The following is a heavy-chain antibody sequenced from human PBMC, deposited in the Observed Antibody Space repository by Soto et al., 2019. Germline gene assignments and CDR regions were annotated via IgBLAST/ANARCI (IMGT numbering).Heavy chain of an antibody. Sequence: ASVKVSCKASGGTFSSYAISWVRQAPGQGLEWMGGIIPIFGTANYAQKFQGRVTITADKSTSTAYMELSSLRSEDTAVYYCARDGSGYLDYYYYVMEVWGQGTTVTVSS. CDR2: IIPIFGTA. CDR1: GGTFSSYA. CDR3: ARDGSGYLDYYYYVMEV. D-gene: IGHD3-22*01. V-gene: IGHV1-69*06. J-gene: IGHJ6*02.